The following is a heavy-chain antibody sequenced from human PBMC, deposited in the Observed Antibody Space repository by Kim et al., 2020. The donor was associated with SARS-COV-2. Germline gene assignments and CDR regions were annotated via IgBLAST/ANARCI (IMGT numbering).Heavy chain of an antibody. CDR1: GYTFTSYG. J-gene: IGHJ4*02. CDR2: ISAYNGNT. Sequence: ASVKVSCKASGYTFTSYGISWVRQAPGQGLEWMGWISAYNGNTNYAQKLQGRVTMTTDTSTSTAYMELRSLRSDDTAVYYCARISYGDYEPLGYFDYWGQGTLVTVSS. V-gene: IGHV1-18*01. D-gene: IGHD4-17*01. CDR3: ARISYGDYEPLGYFDY.